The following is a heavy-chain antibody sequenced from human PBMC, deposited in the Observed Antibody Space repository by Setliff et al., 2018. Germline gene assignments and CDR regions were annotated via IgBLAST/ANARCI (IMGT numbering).Heavy chain of an antibody. D-gene: IGHD2-15*01. CDR1: GFTFSSYE. CDR3: ARIRLCGGRVICPPGRYVDV. J-gene: IGHJ6*03. CDR2: ISSSSSYI. Sequence: PGGSLRLSCAASGFTFSSYEMNWVRQAPGKGLERVSSISSSSSYIYYADSVKGRFTISRDDSKNSLYLQMNGLKTEDRAVYYCARIRLCGGRVICPPGRYVDVWGKGTTVTVSS. V-gene: IGHV3-21*04.